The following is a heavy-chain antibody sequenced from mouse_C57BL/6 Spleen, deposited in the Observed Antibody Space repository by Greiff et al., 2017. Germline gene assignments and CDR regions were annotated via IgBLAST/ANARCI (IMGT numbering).Heavy chain of an antibody. D-gene: IGHD1-1*01. Sequence: VQLQQSGPELVKPGASVKISCKASGYAFSSSWMNWVKQRPGKGLEWIGRIYPGDGDTNYNGKFKGKATLTADKSSSTAYMQLSSLTSEDSAVYFCARGVFYYGSSLCYFDYWGQGTTLTVSS. CDR2: IYPGDGDT. CDR3: ARGVFYYGSSLCYFDY. CDR1: GYAFSSSW. J-gene: IGHJ2*01. V-gene: IGHV1-82*01.